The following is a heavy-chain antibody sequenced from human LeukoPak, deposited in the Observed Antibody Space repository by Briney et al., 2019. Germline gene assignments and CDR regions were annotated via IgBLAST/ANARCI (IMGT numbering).Heavy chain of an antibody. J-gene: IGHJ6*03. CDR1: GGSISSHY. V-gene: IGHV4-59*11. CDR3: ARGLYDFWSGYHYYYYYYMDV. Sequence: SETLSLTCTVSGGSISSHYWSWIRQPPGKGLEWIGYIYYSGSTNYNPSLKSRVTISVDTSKNQFSLKLSSVTAADTAVYYCARGLYDFWSGYHYYYYYYMDVWGKGTTVTVPS. CDR2: IYYSGST. D-gene: IGHD3-3*01.